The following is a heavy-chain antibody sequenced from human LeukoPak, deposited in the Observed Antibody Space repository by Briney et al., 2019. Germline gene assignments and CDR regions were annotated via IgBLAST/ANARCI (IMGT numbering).Heavy chain of an antibody. J-gene: IGHJ4*02. D-gene: IGHD3-16*02. CDR3: AKSLYGGCDY. V-gene: IGHV3-53*01. CDR1: GFTVSSNY. CDR2: VNGNGGST. Sequence: GGSLRLSCAASGFTVSSNYMSWVRQAPGKGLEWVSGVNGNGGSTSYADSVKGRFTIFRDNSKNTVYLQMNSLRVEDTAVYYCAKSLYGGCDYWGQGTVVTVSS.